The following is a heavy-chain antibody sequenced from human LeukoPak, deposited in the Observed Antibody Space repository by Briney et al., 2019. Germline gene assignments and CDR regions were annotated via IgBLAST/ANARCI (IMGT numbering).Heavy chain of an antibody. CDR1: GGTFSSYA. J-gene: IGHJ6*03. V-gene: IGHV1-69*13. Sequence: VASVKVSCKASGGTFSSYAISWVRQAPGQGLEWMGGIIPIFGTANYAQKFQGRVTITADESTSTAYMELRSLRSDDTAVYYCARGARSYYDPHYYYYMDVWGKGTTVTVSS. CDR3: ARGARSYYDPHYYYYMDV. D-gene: IGHD1-26*01. CDR2: IIPIFGTA.